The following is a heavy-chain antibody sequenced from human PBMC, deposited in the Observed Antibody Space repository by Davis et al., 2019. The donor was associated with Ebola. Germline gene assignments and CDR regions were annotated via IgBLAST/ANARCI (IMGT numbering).Heavy chain of an antibody. V-gene: IGHV3-15*01. CDR1: GFTITNAW. D-gene: IGHD1-26*01. CDR3: TRGGGSYLV. Sequence: GESLKISCAASGFTITNAWMNWVRQAPWKGLEWVGRVKSKAHGGTTDYAAPVKGRFTISRDDSKITLFLQMNSLKTEDTAVYYCTRGGGSYLVWGQGTLVTVSS. J-gene: IGHJ4*02. CDR2: VKSKAHGGTT.